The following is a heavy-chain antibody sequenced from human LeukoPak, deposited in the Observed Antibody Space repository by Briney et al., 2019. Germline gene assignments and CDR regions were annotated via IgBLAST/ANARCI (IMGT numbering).Heavy chain of an antibody. CDR1: GGSISSYY. J-gene: IGHJ4*02. D-gene: IGHD6-19*01. Sequence: SETLSLTCTVSGGSISSYYWSWIRQPPGKGLEWIGYIYYGGRTNYNPSLKSRVTISVDTSKNQFSLKLSSVTAADTAVYYCARNPSSGWLDYWGQGTLVTVSS. CDR2: IYYGGRT. V-gene: IGHV4-59*01. CDR3: ARNPSSGWLDY.